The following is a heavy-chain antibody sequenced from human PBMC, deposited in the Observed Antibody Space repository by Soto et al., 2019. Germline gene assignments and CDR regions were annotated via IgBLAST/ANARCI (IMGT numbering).Heavy chain of an antibody. CDR3: ARWVGASNWFDP. CDR2: INTNTGDT. J-gene: IGHJ5*02. Sequence: ASVKVSCKTSGYTFTGYHIHWVRQAPGQGLEWMGWINTNTGDTNYAQKFQGWVTMTRDTSINTAYVQLSRLTSDDTAVYYCARWVGASNWFDPWAQGTLVTVSS. D-gene: IGHD3-16*01. CDR1: GYTFTGYH. V-gene: IGHV1-2*04.